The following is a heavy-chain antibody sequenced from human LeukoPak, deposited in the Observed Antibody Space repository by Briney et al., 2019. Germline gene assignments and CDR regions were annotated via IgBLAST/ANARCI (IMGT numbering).Heavy chain of an antibody. CDR2: INHSGST. J-gene: IGHJ4*02. CDR1: GGPFSGYY. V-gene: IGHV4-34*01. Sequence: KTSETLSLTCAVYGGPFSGYYWSWIRQPPGKGLEWIGEINHSGSTNYNPSLKSRVTISVDTSKNQFSLKLSSVTAADTAVYYCARAEGPFGSSSWYLDYWGQGTLVTVSS. D-gene: IGHD6-13*01. CDR3: ARAEGPFGSSSWYLDY.